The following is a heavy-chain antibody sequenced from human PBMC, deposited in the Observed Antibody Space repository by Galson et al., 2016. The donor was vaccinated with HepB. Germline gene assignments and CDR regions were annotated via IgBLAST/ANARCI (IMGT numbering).Heavy chain of an antibody. CDR1: GFKFNKYW. CDR2: IKTDGSEK. CDR3: ARDSSVITPGRARTCAFDI. J-gene: IGHJ3*02. D-gene: IGHD4-23*01. V-gene: IGHV3-7*03. Sequence: SLRLSCAASGFKFNKYWMSWVRQAPGKGLEWVAHIKTDGSEKYYVDSVRGRFTISRDSAKNALYLQMNSRRAEDTAVYYCARDSSVITPGRARTCAFDIWGQGTMVTVSS.